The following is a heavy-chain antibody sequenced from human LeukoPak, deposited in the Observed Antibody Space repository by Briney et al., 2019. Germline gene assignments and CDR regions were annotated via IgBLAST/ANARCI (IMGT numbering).Heavy chain of an antibody. CDR1: GFTFSSYA. CDR2: IPYDGTKK. Sequence: PGGSLRLSCAASGFTFSSYAMHWARQAPGKGLEWVAVIPYDGTKKYYADSVKGRFTISRDNSKNTLYLQMNSLRAEDTAVYYCARAQRDYSYDSSGIMGNWGQGALVTVSS. CDR3: ARAQRDYSYDSSGIMGN. J-gene: IGHJ4*02. D-gene: IGHD3-22*01. V-gene: IGHV3-30*04.